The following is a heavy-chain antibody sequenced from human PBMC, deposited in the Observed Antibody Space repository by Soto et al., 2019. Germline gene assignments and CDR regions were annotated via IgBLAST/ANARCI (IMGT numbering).Heavy chain of an antibody. CDR2: FDPEDGET. CDR3: AGSYYDTSGSYSHDNWFDP. CDR1: GYTLTELS. V-gene: IGHV1-24*01. Sequence: ASVKVSCKFSGYTLTELSIHWVRQAPGKGLEWMGGFDPEDGETIYAQKFQGRVTMTEDTSTDTAYMELSSLRSEDTAVYYCAGSYYDTSGSYSHDNWFDPCGQGTLVTVSS. J-gene: IGHJ5*02. D-gene: IGHD3-22*01.